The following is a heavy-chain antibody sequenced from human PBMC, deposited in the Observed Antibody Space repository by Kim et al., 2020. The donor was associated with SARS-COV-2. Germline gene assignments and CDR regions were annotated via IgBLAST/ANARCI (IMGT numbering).Heavy chain of an antibody. Sequence: SNKYYADSVKGRFTISRDNSKNTLYLQMNSLRAEDTAVYYCAKTHYGMDVWGQGTTVTVSS. V-gene: IGHV3-30*02. CDR2: SNK. CDR3: AKTHYGMDV. J-gene: IGHJ6*02.